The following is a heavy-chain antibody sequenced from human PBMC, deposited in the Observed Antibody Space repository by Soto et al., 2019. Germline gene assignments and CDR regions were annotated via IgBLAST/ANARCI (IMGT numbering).Heavy chain of an antibody. V-gene: IGHV1-3*05. CDR3: AIRRIQLEPYGMDV. D-gene: IGHD3-3*01. CDR1: GYTFTSYA. Sequence: QVQLVQSGAEEKKPGASVKVSCKASGYTFTSYAIHWVRQAPGQRLEWMGWINAGNGNTKYSQKFQGRVTITRDTSASTADMDLSRLRSEDTALYYCAIRRIQLEPYGMDVWGQGTTVTVSS. J-gene: IGHJ6*02. CDR2: INAGNGNT.